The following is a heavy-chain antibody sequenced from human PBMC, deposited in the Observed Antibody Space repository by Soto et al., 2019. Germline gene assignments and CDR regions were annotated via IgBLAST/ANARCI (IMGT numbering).Heavy chain of an antibody. J-gene: IGHJ6*02. CDR2: IRSKASGGTT. Sequence: PGGSLRLSCTASGFTFGDYAMSWVRQAPGKGREWVGFIRSKASGGTTEYAASVKGRFTISRDESKSIAYLQMNSLKTEDTAVYYCTRSYINSWFPSGGMDAWHQGTTVSDSS. CDR3: TRSYINSWFPSGGMDA. V-gene: IGHV3-49*04. CDR1: GFTFGDYA. D-gene: IGHD6-13*01.